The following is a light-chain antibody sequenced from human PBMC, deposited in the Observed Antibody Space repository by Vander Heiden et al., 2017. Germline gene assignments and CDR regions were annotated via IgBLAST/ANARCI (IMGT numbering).Light chain of an antibody. J-gene: IGLJ3*02. CDR1: KLGDKY. CDR3: TAWDSSMVV. V-gene: IGLV3-1*01. CDR2: QDT. Sequence: SYLLTQPPSVSVSPGRTASITCSGDKLGDKYACWYQQKPAQSPGRVIYQDTKRPSGIPERVYGANSANNATMHSRGTQSVEDADDHCTAWDSSMVVFGGGTKLTVL.